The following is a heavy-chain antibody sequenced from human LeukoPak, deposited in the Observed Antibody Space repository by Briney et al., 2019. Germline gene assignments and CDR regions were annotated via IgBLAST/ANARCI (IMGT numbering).Heavy chain of an antibody. J-gene: IGHJ4*02. D-gene: IGHD1-26*01. V-gene: IGHV1-69*13. Sequence: SVKVSCKASGGTFSSYAISWVRQAPGQGLEWMGGIIPIFGTANYAQKFQGRVTITADESTSTAYMELRSLRSDDTGVYYCARDEFGRIGVGVYWGQGTQSPSPQ. CDR2: IIPIFGTA. CDR3: ARDEFGRIGVGVY. CDR1: GGTFSSYA.